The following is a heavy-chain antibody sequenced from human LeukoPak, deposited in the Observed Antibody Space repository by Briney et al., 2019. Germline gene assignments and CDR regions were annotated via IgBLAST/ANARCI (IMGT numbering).Heavy chain of an antibody. V-gene: IGHV1-2*02. CDR1: GYTFTGYY. CDR2: INPNSGGT. D-gene: IGHD2-15*01. Sequence: ASVKVSCKASGYTFTGYYMHWVRQAPGQGLEWMGWINPNSGGTNYAQKFQGRVTMTRDTSISTAYMELSRLRSDDTAVYYCARGVVVVVAAYYFDYCGQGTLVTVSS. CDR3: ARGVVVVVAAYYFDY. J-gene: IGHJ4*02.